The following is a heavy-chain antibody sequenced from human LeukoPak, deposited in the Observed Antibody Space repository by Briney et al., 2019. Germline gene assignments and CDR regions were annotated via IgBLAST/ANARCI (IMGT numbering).Heavy chain of an antibody. CDR3: ARGRRGPNYTSRPPFDP. D-gene: IGHD1-7*01. J-gene: IGHJ5*02. Sequence: ASVKVSCKASGYTFTSYDINWVRQATGQGLEWMGWMNPNSGNTGYAQKFQGRVTMTRNTSISTAYMELSSLRSEDPAVYYCARGRRGPNYTSRPPFDPWGQGTLVTVSS. CDR1: GYTFTSYD. V-gene: IGHV1-8*01. CDR2: MNPNSGNT.